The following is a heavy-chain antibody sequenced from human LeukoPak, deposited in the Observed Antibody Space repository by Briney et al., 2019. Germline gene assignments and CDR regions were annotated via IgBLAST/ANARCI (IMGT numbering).Heavy chain of an antibody. D-gene: IGHD4-17*01. V-gene: IGHV3-30*03. J-gene: IGHJ6*03. CDR3: ARGGNGDHDPWYYYMDV. Sequence: GGSLRLSCAASGFTFSSYGMHWVRQAPGKGLEWVAVISYDGSNKYYADSVKGRFTISRDNSKNTLYLQMNSLRAEDTAVYYCARGGNGDHDPWYYYMDVWGKGTTVTVSS. CDR2: ISYDGSNK. CDR1: GFTFSSYG.